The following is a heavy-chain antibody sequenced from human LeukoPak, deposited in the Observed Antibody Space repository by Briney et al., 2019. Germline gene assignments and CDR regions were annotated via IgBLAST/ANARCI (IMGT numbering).Heavy chain of an antibody. Sequence: PGGSLRLSCAASGFTFTDYPLSWLRQAPGKGVEWVSALTRSGGDTYLADTVKGRFTISRDNAKNSLYLQMNSLRAEDTAVYYCARDLPPKGYCSGGSCLDIPEYYFDYWGQGTLVTVSS. CDR3: ARDLPPKGYCSGGSCLDIPEYYFDY. V-gene: IGHV3-23*01. CDR1: GFTFTDYP. D-gene: IGHD2-15*01. J-gene: IGHJ4*02. CDR2: LTRSGGDT.